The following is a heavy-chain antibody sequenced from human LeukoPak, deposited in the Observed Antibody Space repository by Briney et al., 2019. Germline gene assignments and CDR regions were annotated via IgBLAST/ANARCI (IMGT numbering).Heavy chain of an antibody. J-gene: IGHJ4*02. CDR2: ISYDGSSK. CDR1: GYTFTSYG. CDR3: ARGKHTAAIPDY. Sequence: SCKASGYTFTSYGISWVRQAPGKGLDWVAVISYDGSSKYYADSVKGRFTISRDNAKNTLYLQMNSLRAEDTAVYYCARGKHTAAIPDYWGQGTLVTVSS. D-gene: IGHD6-13*01. V-gene: IGHV3-33*05.